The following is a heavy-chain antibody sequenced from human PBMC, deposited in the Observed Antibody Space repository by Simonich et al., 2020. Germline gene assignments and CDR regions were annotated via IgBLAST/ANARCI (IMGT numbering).Heavy chain of an antibody. CDR2: IRSKANIYAT. D-gene: IGHD3-10*01. CDR1: GFTFSGSA. Sequence: EVQLVESGGGLVQPGGSLKLSCAASGFTFSGSAMHWVRQTSGKGLEWVARIRSKANIYATAYAASVKGRFTISRDDSKNTAYLQMNSLKTEDTAVYYCTRFDYYGSGSYYFDYWGQGTLVTVSS. V-gene: IGHV3-73*02. CDR3: TRFDYYGSGSYYFDY. J-gene: IGHJ4*02.